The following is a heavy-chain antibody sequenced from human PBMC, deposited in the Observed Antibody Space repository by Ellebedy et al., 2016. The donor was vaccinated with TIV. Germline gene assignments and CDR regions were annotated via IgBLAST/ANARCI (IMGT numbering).Heavy chain of an antibody. CDR3: AKDQDDFWSGYFGWFDP. CDR1: GFTFSSYA. CDR2: ISYDGSNK. D-gene: IGHD3-3*01. J-gene: IGHJ5*02. V-gene: IGHV3-30-3*02. Sequence: GESLKISCAASGFTFSSYAMHWVRQAPGKGLEWVAVISYDGSNKYYADSVKGRFTISRDNAKNSLYLQMNSLRAEDTAVYYCAKDQDDFWSGYFGWFDPWGQGTLVTVSS.